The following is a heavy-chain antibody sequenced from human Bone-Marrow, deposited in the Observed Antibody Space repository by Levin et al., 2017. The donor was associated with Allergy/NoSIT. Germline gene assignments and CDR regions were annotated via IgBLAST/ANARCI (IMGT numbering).Heavy chain of an antibody. Sequence: GGSLRLSCAASGFTFSSYSMNWVRQAPGKGLEWVSSISSSSSYIYYADSVKGRFTISRDNAKNSLYLQMNSLRAEDTAVYYCARGGYSYGYKDWFDPWGQGTLVTVSS. CDR1: GFTFSSYS. J-gene: IGHJ5*02. CDR2: ISSSSSYI. CDR3: ARGGYSYGYKDWFDP. V-gene: IGHV3-21*01. D-gene: IGHD5-18*01.